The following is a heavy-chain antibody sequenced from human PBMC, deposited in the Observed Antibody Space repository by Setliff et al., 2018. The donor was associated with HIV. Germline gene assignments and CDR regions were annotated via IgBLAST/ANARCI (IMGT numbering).Heavy chain of an antibody. CDR1: GFTFSTYW. CDR3: ARSVPDSAYRPTDY. Sequence: GGSLRLSCAASGFTFSTYWMSWFRQAPGKGLEWVANIKENGDGKYYVDSVKGRFTISRDNAKNSLYLQMSSLRVEDTAVYYCARSVPDSAYRPTDYWGQGTQVTVSS. D-gene: IGHD3-22*01. CDR2: IKENGDGK. J-gene: IGHJ4*02. V-gene: IGHV3-7*03.